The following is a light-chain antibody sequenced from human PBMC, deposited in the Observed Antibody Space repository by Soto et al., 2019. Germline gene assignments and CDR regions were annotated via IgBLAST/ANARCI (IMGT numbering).Light chain of an antibody. CDR2: LGT. CDR1: QSLLHSDGYNC. Sequence: DIVMTQSPLSLPVTPGEPASISCRSSQSLLHSDGYNCLDWYLQKPGQSPQLLIYLGTNRASGXXXXXXXXXXXXXXXXXXXRVEAEDVGVYYCMQALQTPITFGQGTRLEMK. V-gene: IGKV2-28*01. J-gene: IGKJ5*01. CDR3: MQALQTPIT.